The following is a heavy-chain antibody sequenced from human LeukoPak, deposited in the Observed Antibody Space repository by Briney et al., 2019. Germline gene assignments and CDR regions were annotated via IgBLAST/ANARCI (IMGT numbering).Heavy chain of an antibody. V-gene: IGHV3-23*01. Sequence: GGSLRLSCAASGFTFSSYAMSWVRQAPGKGLEWVSGISGSGGSTYYADSVKGRFTISRDNSKNTLYLQMNTLRAEDTAVYYCARKSGTYNGFDYWGQGTLVTVSS. D-gene: IGHD1-26*01. CDR3: ARKSGTYNGFDY. CDR1: GFTFSSYA. J-gene: IGHJ4*02. CDR2: ISGSGGST.